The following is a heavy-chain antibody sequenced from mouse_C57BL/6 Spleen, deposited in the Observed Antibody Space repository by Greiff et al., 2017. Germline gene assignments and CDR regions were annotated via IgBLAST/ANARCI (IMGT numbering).Heavy chain of an antibody. J-gene: IGHJ2*01. CDR1: GYTFTDYY. CDR2: INPNNGGT. Sequence: VQLQQSGPELVKPGASVKISCKASGYTFTDYYMNWVKQSHGKSLEWIGAINPNNGGTSYNQKFKGKATLTVDKSSSTAYMELRSLTSEDSAVYYCARRRTGTFDYWGQGTTLTVSS. CDR3: ARRRTGTFDY. D-gene: IGHD4-1*01. V-gene: IGHV1-26*01.